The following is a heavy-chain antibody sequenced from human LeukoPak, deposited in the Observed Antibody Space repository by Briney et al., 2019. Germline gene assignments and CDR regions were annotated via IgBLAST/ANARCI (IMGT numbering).Heavy chain of an antibody. D-gene: IGHD6-13*01. CDR1: GYTFTRYD. V-gene: IGHV1-18*01. CDR2: ISAYNGNT. Sequence: ASVKVSCKASGYTFTRYDISWVRQAPGQGLEWIGWISAYNGNTNYARKLQGRVTMTTDTSTSTAYMELRSLRSDDSAVYFCARVPIPPYSSSWYQPFDYWGQGTLVTVSS. J-gene: IGHJ4*02. CDR3: ARVPIPPYSSSWYQPFDY.